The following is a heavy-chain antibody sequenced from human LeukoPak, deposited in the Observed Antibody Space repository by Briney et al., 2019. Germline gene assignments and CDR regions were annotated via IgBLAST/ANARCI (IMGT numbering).Heavy chain of an antibody. CDR3: ARWEGYGPDY. CDR2: IIPILGIA. Sequence: GASVKVSCKASGGTFSSYAISWVRQAPGQGLEWMGGIIPILGIANYAQKFQGRVTITADKSTSTAYMELSSLRSEDTAVNYCARWEGYGPDYWGQGTLVTVSS. J-gene: IGHJ4*02. CDR1: GGTFSSYA. V-gene: IGHV1-69*10. D-gene: IGHD1-26*01.